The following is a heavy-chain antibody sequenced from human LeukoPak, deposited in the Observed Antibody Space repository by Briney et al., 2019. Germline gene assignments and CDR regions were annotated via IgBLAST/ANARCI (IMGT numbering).Heavy chain of an antibody. V-gene: IGHV4-59*11. J-gene: IGHJ3*02. Sequence: PETLSLTCAVSGDSFSSHYWTWIRQSPGTGLEWIGYISHIGRTNYNPSLKSRVTISIDTSKNQFSLKLRSVTAADTAVYYCARDLVTVTKGFDIWGQGTMVSVPS. CDR3: ARDLVTVTKGFDI. CDR1: GDSFSSHY. D-gene: IGHD4-17*01. CDR2: ISHIGRT.